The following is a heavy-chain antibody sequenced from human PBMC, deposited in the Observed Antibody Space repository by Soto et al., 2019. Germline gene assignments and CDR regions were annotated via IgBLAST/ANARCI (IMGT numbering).Heavy chain of an antibody. D-gene: IGHD2-15*01. J-gene: IGHJ4*02. CDR3: ARAAPRYCSGGSCCSVRDY. Sequence: SETLSLTCAVYGGSFSGYYWSWIRQPPGKGLEWIGEINHSGSTNYNPSLKSRVTISVDTSKNQFSLKLSSVTAADTAVYYCARAAPRYCSGGSCCSVRDYWGQGTLVTVSS. V-gene: IGHV4-34*01. CDR2: INHSGST. CDR1: GGSFSGYY.